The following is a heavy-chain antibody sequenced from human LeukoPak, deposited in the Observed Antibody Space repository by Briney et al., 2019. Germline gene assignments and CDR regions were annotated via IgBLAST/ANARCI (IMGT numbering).Heavy chain of an antibody. CDR3: ARGPRNSSSYQYFQH. Sequence: PGGSLRLSCAASGFTFSSYWMSWVRQAPGKGLEWVANIKQDGSEKYYVDSVKGRFTISRDNAKNSLYLQMNSLRAEDSAIYHCARGPRNSSSYQYFQHWGQGTLVTVSA. CDR2: IKQDGSEK. CDR1: GFTFSSYW. J-gene: IGHJ1*01. V-gene: IGHV3-7*01. D-gene: IGHD6-13*01.